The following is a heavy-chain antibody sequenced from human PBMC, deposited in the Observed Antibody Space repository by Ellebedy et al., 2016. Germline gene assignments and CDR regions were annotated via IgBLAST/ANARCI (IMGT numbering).Heavy chain of an antibody. CDR1: GFTFSSYG. CDR3: ARKDGDY. J-gene: IGHJ4*02. Sequence: GESLKISXAASGFTFSSYGMHWVRQAPGKGLEWVAVISYDGSNKYYADSVKGRFTISRDNSKNTLYLQMNSLRAEDTAVYYCARKDGDYWGQGTLVTVSS. CDR2: ISYDGSNK. V-gene: IGHV3-30*03.